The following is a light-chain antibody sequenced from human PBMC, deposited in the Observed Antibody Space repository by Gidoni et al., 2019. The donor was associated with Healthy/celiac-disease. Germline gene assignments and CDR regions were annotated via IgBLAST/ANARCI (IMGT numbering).Light chain of an antibody. CDR1: QSISSY. CDR2: AAS. J-gene: IGKJ5*01. V-gene: IGKV1-39*01. Sequence: DIQMTHSPSSLSASVGDRVTITCRASQSISSYLDWYQQKPGKAPKLLIYAASSLQSGVPSRFSGSGSGTDFTLTISSLQPEDFATYYCQQSYSTPRVTFGQXTRLEIK. CDR3: QQSYSTPRVT.